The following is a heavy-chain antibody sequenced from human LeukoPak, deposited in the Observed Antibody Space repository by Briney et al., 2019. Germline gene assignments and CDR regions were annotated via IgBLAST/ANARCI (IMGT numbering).Heavy chain of an antibody. CDR3: ARDPGGGYCSSTSCPVDGMDV. V-gene: IGHV4-31*03. D-gene: IGHD2-2*01. J-gene: IGHJ6*02. CDR2: IYYSGST. CDR1: GGSISSGGYY. Sequence: SEALPLTCTVSGGSISSGGYYWSWIRQHPGKGLEWIGYIYYSGSTYYNPSLKSRVTISVDTSKNQFSLKLSSVTAADTAVYYCARDPGGGYCSSTSCPVDGMDVWGQGTTVTVSS.